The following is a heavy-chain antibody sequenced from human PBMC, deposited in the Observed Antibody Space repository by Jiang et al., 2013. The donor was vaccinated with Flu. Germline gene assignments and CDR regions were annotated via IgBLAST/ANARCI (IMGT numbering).Heavy chain of an antibody. D-gene: IGHD3-9*01. J-gene: IGHJ3*02. Sequence: TLSGGSVSSHYWSWIRQPPGNGTGVDWLYLSQWEAPPTTPPLNEVESPYQLYTSKNQISLKLSSVTAADTAVYYCARVGVDILTGYYPADAFDIWGQGTMVTVSS. CDR1: GGSVSSHY. CDR3: ARVGVDILTGYYPADAFDI. CDR2: LSQWEAP. V-gene: IGHV4-59*02.